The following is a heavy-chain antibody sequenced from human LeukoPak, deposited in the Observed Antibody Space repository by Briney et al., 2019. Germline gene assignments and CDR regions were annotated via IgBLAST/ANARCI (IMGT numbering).Heavy chain of an antibody. CDR3: AKMFPYYYDISGYYFDY. J-gene: IGHJ4*02. CDR1: GFTFSSYE. D-gene: IGHD3-22*01. CDR2: ISSSGSTI. V-gene: IGHV3-48*03. Sequence: GGSLRLSCAASGFTFSSYEMNWVRQAPGKGLEWVSYISSSGSTIYYADSVKGRFTISRDNAKNSLYLQMNSLRAEDTAVYYCAKMFPYYYDISGYYFDYWGQGALVTVSS.